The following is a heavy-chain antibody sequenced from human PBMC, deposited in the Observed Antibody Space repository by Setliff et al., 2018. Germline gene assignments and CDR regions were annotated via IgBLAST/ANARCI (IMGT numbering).Heavy chain of an antibody. V-gene: IGHV4-59*01. Sequence: PSETLSLTCSVSGVSISRYYWSWLRQSPGKGLEWIGYMYYRGSTNYNPSLKSRVTMSVDTSKSQFSLNLTSVTAADTAMYFCAGSVFDYYFDYWGQGALVTSPQ. CDR2: MYYRGST. CDR1: GVSISRYY. D-gene: IGHD2-15*01. J-gene: IGHJ4*02. CDR3: AGSVFDYYFDY.